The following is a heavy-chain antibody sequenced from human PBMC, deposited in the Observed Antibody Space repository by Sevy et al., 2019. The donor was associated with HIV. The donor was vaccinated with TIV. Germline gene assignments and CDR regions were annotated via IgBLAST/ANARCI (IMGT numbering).Heavy chain of an antibody. D-gene: IGHD3-22*01. J-gene: IGHJ4*01. CDR2: IWYDGSNK. V-gene: IGHV3-33*01. CDR3: ARDSPINYYDSCGYYAPFDY. CDR1: GFTFSSYG. Sequence: GGYLRLSCAASGFTFSSYGMHWVRQAPGKGLEWVAVIWYDGSNKYYADSVKGRFTISRDNSKNTLYLQMNSLRAEDTAVYYCARDSPINYYDSCGYYAPFDYWGHGTLVTVSS.